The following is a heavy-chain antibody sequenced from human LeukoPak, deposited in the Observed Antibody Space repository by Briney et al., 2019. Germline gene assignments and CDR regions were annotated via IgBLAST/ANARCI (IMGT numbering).Heavy chain of an antibody. CDR2: IRSKAYGGTT. J-gene: IGHJ3*02. V-gene: IGHV3-49*04. D-gene: IGHD1-1*01. CDR1: GFTFGDYA. Sequence: PGGSLRLSCTASGFTFGDYAMSWVRQAPGKGLEWVGFIRSKAYGGTTEYAASVKGRFTISRDDSKSIAYLQMNSLKTEDTAVYYCTRVSEYNWNDVDAFDIWGQGTMVTVSS. CDR3: TRVSEYNWNDVDAFDI.